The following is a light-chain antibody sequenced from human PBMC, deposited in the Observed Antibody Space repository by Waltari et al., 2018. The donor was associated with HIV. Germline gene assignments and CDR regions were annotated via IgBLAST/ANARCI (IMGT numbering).Light chain of an antibody. CDR1: QSVSNY. J-gene: IGKJ4*01. Sequence: EIVLTQSPATLSLSPGVRAILSCRASQSVSNYLAWYQQKPGQAPRLLIYDSTHRATGIPARFSGGGSTTDFTLTISSLEPEDFGVYYCQQRHDWPPLTFGGGTKVEI. CDR3: QQRHDWPPLT. CDR2: DST. V-gene: IGKV3-11*01.